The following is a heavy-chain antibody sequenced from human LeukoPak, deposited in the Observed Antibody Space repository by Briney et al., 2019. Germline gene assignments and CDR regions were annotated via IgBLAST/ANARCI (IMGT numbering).Heavy chain of an antibody. V-gene: IGHV1-2*02. CDR1: GYTFTGYY. CDR2: INPNGGGT. Sequence: ASVKVSCKASGYTFTGYYMHWVRQAPGQGLEWMGWINPNGGGTNYAQKFQGRVTTTSDTSISTAYMELSRLRSDDTAVYYCARSFLGYCSSTSCSEGYYYGMDVWGQGTTVTVSS. J-gene: IGHJ6*02. CDR3: ARSFLGYCSSTSCSEGYYYGMDV. D-gene: IGHD2-2*01.